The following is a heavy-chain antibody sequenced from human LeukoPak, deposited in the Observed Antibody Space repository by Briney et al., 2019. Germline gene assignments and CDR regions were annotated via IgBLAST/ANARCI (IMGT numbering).Heavy chain of an antibody. CDR1: GYTFTSYG. D-gene: IGHD6-13*01. V-gene: IGHV1-18*01. Sequence: GASVKVSCKASGYTFTSYGISWVRQAPGQGLESMGWISAYNGNTNYAQKLQGRVTMTTDTSTSTAYMELRSLRSDDTAVYYCARDMAPIAAPPFDYWGQGTLVTVSS. J-gene: IGHJ4*02. CDR3: ARDMAPIAAPPFDY. CDR2: ISAYNGNT.